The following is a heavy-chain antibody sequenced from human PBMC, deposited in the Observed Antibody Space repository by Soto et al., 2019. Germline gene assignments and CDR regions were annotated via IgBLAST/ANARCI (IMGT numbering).Heavy chain of an antibody. CDR1: GDTFTTDY. V-gene: IGHV1-8*01. CDR3: GRGREREAVEAGHSGMDV. Sequence: ASVKVSGKTSGDTFTTDYINWVRQATGHGLGWMGWINPNSGNIGYAQRFQGRVTMTRDTSIRTAYMELSSLRSDDTAVYYCGRGREREAVEAGHSGMDVWGQGTTDTVSS. CDR2: INPNSGNI. J-gene: IGHJ6*02. D-gene: IGHD1-1*01.